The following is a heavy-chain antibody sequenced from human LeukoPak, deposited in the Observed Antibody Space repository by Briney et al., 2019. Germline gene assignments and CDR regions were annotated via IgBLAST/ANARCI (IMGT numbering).Heavy chain of an antibody. CDR2: ISASGGNT. CDR3: AKGGIVVVPAARPMDV. CDR1: GFTFSIYA. D-gene: IGHD2-2*01. Sequence: GGSLRLSCAASGFTFSIYAMSWVRQAPGKGLEWVSAISASGGNTYYADSVKGRFTISRDNSKNTLYLQMNSLRADDTAVYFCAKGGIVVVPAARPMDVWGQGTRSPSP. J-gene: IGHJ6*02. V-gene: IGHV3-23*01.